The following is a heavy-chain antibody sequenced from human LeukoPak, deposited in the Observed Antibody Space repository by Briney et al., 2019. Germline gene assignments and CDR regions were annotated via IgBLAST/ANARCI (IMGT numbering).Heavy chain of an antibody. CDR3: AKECDYGNTSHMPCY. Sequence: GGSLRLSCAASALPPSNYAMSWVRQAPGKGLEWVSSISDGGWTAYTDSVKGRFFISRETATNTLYLRMNSLRVEDTAVYYCAKECDYGNTSHMPCYWGQGTLVTVSS. CDR1: ALPPSNYA. D-gene: IGHD4-17*01. V-gene: IGHV3-23*01. CDR2: ISDGGWT. J-gene: IGHJ4*02.